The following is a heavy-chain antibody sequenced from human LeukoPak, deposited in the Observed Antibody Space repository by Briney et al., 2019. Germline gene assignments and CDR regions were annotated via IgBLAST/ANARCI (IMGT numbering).Heavy chain of an antibody. Sequence: GGSLRLSCAASGFTFSNYGMHWVRQAPGKGLEWVAFIRYDGSNKYYADSVKGRFTISRDDSKNTLYLQMNSLRAEDTAVYYCARDAGSDYWGQGTLVTVSS. J-gene: IGHJ4*02. V-gene: IGHV3-30*02. CDR3: ARDAGSDY. CDR2: IRYDGSNK. D-gene: IGHD6-25*01. CDR1: GFTFSNYG.